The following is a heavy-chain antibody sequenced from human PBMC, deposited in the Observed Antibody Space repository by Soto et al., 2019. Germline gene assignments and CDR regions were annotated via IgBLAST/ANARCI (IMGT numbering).Heavy chain of an antibody. CDR2: ISSSSSYT. CDR1: GFTFSDYY. J-gene: IGHJ6*02. CDR3: ARTAYGSGSPAAAGV. V-gene: IGHV3-11*06. Sequence: GGSVRLSCAASGFTFSDYYMSWIRQAPGKGLEWVSYISSSSSYTNYADSVKGRFTISRDNAKNSLYLQMNSLRAEDTAVYYCARTAYGSGSPAAAGVWGQGTTVTVSS. D-gene: IGHD3-10*01.